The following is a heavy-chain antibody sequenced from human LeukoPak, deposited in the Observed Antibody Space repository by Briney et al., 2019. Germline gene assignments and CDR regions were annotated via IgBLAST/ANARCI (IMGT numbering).Heavy chain of an antibody. CDR2: IYYSGTT. D-gene: IGHD3-22*01. Sequence: TGGSLRLSCAASGFTFSSYSMNWVRQAPGKGLEWIGSIYYSGTTNYNPSLKSRVTISVDTSKNQFSLRLSSVTAADTAVYYCARQGYYFESSGYYLPGYWGQGTLVTVSS. V-gene: IGHV4-39*01. CDR3: ARQGYYFESSGYYLPGY. J-gene: IGHJ4*02. CDR1: GFTFSSYSMN.